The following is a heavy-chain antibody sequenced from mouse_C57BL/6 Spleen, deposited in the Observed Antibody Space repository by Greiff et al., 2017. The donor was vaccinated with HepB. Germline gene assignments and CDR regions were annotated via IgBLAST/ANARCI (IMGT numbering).Heavy chain of an antibody. Sequence: EVQLQQSGPELVKPGASVKISCKASGYTFTDYYMNWVKQSHGKSLEWIGDINPNNGGTSYNQKFKGKATLTVDKSSSTAYMELRSLTSEDSAVYYCAQGTGPWFAYWGQGTLVTVSA. CDR1: GYTFTDYY. D-gene: IGHD3-3*01. CDR3: AQGTGPWFAY. J-gene: IGHJ3*01. V-gene: IGHV1-26*01. CDR2: INPNNGGT.